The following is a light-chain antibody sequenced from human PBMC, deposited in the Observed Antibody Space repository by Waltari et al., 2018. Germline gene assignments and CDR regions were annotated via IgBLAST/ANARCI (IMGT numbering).Light chain of an antibody. Sequence: QSALTQPASVSGSPGQSLTLSCTGTSSDVGSYNLVSWYQQRPGKAPRLMIYEVNKRPSGVSNRFSGSKSGNTASLTISGLQAEDEADYYCCSYAGSPTFVIFGGGSKLTVL. V-gene: IGLV2-23*02. J-gene: IGLJ2*01. CDR1: SSDVGSYNL. CDR2: EVN. CDR3: CSYAGSPTFVI.